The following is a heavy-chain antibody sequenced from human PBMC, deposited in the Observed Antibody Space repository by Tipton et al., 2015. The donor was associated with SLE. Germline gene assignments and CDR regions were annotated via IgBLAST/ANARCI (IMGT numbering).Heavy chain of an antibody. CDR3: AGMSYPREGYFDY. CDR2: IYYSGST. CDR1: GGSISSSSYY. Sequence: TLSLTCTVSGGSISSSSYYWGWIRQPPGKGLEWIGSIYYSGSTYYIPSLKSRVTISVDTSKNQFSLKLSSVTAADTAVYYCAGMSYPREGYFDYWGQGTLVTVSS. J-gene: IGHJ4*02. V-gene: IGHV4-39*07. D-gene: IGHD1-26*01.